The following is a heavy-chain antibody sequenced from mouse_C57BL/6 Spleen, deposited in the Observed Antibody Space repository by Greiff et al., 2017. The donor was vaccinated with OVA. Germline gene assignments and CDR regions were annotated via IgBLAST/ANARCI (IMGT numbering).Heavy chain of an antibody. CDR2: ISYDGSN. Sequence: ESGPGLVKPSQSLSLTCSVTGYSITSGYYWNWIRQFPGNKLEWMGYISYDGSNNYNPSLKNRISITRDTSKNQFFLKLNSVTTEDTATYYCAGTMVTPYAMDYWGQGTSVTVSS. CDR1: GYSITSGYY. CDR3: AGTMVTPYAMDY. V-gene: IGHV3-6*01. D-gene: IGHD2-2*01. J-gene: IGHJ4*01.